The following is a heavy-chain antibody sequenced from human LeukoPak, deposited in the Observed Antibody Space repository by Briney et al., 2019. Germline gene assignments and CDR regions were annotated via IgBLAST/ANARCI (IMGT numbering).Heavy chain of an antibody. V-gene: IGHV4-34*01. J-gene: IGHJ2*01. CDR2: ITHSGNT. D-gene: IGHD6-19*01. Sequence: PGGSLRLSCAASGFTFSSYTINWVRQAPGKGLEWIGEITHSGNTNYNSSLKSRVTISVDTPNNQFSLKLSSVTAADTSVYYCARRIGYSSAWPHWYFDLWGRGTLVTVSS. CDR3: ARRIGYSSAWPHWYFDL. CDR1: GFTFSSYT.